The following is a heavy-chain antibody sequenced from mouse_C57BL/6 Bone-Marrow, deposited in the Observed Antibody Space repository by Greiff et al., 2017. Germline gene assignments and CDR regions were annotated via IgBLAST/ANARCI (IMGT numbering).Heavy chain of an antibody. Sequence: VKLQESDAELVKPGASVKISCKVSGYTFTDHTIHWMKQRPEQGLEWIGYIYPRDGSTKYNEKFKGKATLTADKSSSTAYMQLNSLTSEDSAVYFCAGGGNPYAMDYWGQGTSVTVSS. J-gene: IGHJ4*01. D-gene: IGHD1-1*02. CDR2: IYPRDGST. CDR3: AGGGNPYAMDY. V-gene: IGHV1-78*01. CDR1: GYTFTDHT.